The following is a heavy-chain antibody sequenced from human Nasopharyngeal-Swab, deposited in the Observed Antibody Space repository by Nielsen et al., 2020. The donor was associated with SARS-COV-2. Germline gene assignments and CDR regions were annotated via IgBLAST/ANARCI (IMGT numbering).Heavy chain of an antibody. Sequence: GGSLRLSCAASGFTFSSYGMHWVRQTPGKGLEWVALISYDGSHKYYADSVKGRFTISRDNSKNTVYLQMNSLRAEDTAVYYCAKERRATIFGAVDAFDIWGQGTMVTVSP. D-gene: IGHD3-3*01. V-gene: IGHV3-30*18. J-gene: IGHJ3*02. CDR3: AKERRATIFGAVDAFDI. CDR1: GFTFSSYG. CDR2: ISYDGSHK.